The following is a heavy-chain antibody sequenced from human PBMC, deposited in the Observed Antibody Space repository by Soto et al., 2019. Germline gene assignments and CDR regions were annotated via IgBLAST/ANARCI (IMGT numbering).Heavy chain of an antibody. V-gene: IGHV3-33*01. Sequence: QVQLVESGGGVVQPGRSLRLSCAASGFTFSSYGMHWVRQAPGKGLEWVAVIWYDGSNKYYADSVKGRFTISRDNSKNTLYLQMNSLRAEDTAVYYGAREGTYCSGGSCYPHFDYRRQGTLVTVSS. CDR3: AREGTYCSGGSCYPHFDY. D-gene: IGHD2-15*01. J-gene: IGHJ4*02. CDR1: GFTFSSYG. CDR2: IWYDGSNK.